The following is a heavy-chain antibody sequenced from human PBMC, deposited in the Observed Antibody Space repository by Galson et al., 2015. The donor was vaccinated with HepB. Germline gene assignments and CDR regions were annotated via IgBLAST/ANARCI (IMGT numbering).Heavy chain of an antibody. V-gene: IGHV4-59*01. CDR2: IYYSGST. J-gene: IGHJ6*02. CDR3: ARFQEYDFWSGYSHYYYGMDV. D-gene: IGHD3-3*01. Sequence: ETLSLTCTVSGGSISSYYWSWIRQPPGKGLEWIGYIYYSGSTNYNPSLKSRVTISVDTSKNQFSLKLSSVTAADTAVYYCARFQEYDFWSGYSHYYYGMDVWGQGTTVTVSS. CDR1: GGSISSYY.